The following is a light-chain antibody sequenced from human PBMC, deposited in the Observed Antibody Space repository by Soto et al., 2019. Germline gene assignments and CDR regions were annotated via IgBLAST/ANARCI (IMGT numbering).Light chain of an antibody. J-gene: IGKJ3*01. CDR3: LQRASWPHT. Sequence: VLTQSPANLSLSPGESAALSCRASQSVGSYLAWLQQVPGQAPRLLIYDATNRANGIPAKFRGSGSGTDFTLTISSLEPEDFALYFCLQRASWPHTFGPGTKVELK. CDR1: QSVGSY. CDR2: DAT. V-gene: IGKV3-11*01.